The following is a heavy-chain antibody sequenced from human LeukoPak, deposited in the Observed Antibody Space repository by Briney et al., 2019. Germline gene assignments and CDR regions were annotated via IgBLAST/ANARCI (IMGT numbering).Heavy chain of an antibody. Sequence: GGSLRLSCAASGFTFSSYEMNWVRQAPGKGLEWVSYISSSGSPIYYAGSVKGRFTISRDNAKNSLYLQMNSLRAEDTAVYYCARNGAAAAFDIWGQGTMVTVSS. CDR2: ISSSGSPI. J-gene: IGHJ3*02. D-gene: IGHD2-15*01. V-gene: IGHV3-48*03. CDR3: ARNGAAAAFDI. CDR1: GFTFSSYE.